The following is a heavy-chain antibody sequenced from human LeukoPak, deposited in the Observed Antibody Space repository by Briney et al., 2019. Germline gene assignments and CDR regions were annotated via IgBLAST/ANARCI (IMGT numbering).Heavy chain of an antibody. CDR3: ARDDSLYCGGDCYTLDY. CDR1: GYTFTSYG. J-gene: IGHJ4*02. CDR2: ISAYNGNT. Sequence: VASVKVSCKASGYTFTSYGISWVRQAPGQGLEWMGWISAYNGNTNYAQKLQGRVTMTTDTSTSTAYMELRSLRSDDTAVYYCARDDSLYCGGDCYTLDYWGQGTLVTVSS. V-gene: IGHV1-18*01. D-gene: IGHD2-21*02.